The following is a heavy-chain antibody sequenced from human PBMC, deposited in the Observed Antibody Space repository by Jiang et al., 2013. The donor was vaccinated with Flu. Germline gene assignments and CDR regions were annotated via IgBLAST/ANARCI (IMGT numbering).Heavy chain of an antibody. Sequence: YISSSGSTIYYADSVKGRFTISRDNAKNSLYLQMNSLRAEDTAVYYCARDHYYDSREGGERWFDPWGQGTLVTVSS. J-gene: IGHJ5*02. CDR3: ARDHYYDSREGGERWFDP. V-gene: IGHV3-11*01. D-gene: IGHD3-22*01. CDR2: ISSSGSTI.